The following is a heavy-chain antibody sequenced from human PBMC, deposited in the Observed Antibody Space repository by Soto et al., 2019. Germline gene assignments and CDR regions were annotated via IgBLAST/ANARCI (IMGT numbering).Heavy chain of an antibody. D-gene: IGHD3-3*01. CDR3: ARFRYEFSSGYLVRGMDV. V-gene: IGHV4-4*02. J-gene: IGHJ6*01. CDR2: IYHTEPL. Sequence: QVHLQESGPGLLKPSETLSLSCTSAGVSTSSYCWWAWFRQSPAKGLVWIGEIYHTEPLKYNPAFQSRLTIALDTSSNQISLTLGSLTAADTATDYCARFRYEFSSGYLVRGMDVWGQGNTVTV. CDR1: GVSTSSYCW.